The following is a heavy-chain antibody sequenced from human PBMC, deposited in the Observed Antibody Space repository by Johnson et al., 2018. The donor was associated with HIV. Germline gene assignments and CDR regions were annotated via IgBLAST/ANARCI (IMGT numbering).Heavy chain of an antibody. V-gene: IGHV3-64*01. CDR3: ARARRYSSSWPDAFDI. Sequence: VQLVESGGGLIQPGGSPRLSCAASQFTFSSYYMNCVRQAPGKGLEYVSAISSNGGSTYYANSVKVRFTISRDNSKNTLYLQMNSLRAGDTAGYYCARARRYSSSWPDAFDIWGQGTMVTVSS. D-gene: IGHD6-13*01. J-gene: IGHJ3*02. CDR1: QFTFSSYY. CDR2: ISSNGGST.